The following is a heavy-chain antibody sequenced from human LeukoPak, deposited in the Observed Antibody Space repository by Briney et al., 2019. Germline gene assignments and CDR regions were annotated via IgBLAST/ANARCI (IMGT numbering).Heavy chain of an antibody. CDR2: ISTYNGNT. D-gene: IGHD2-2*01. V-gene: IGHV1-18*01. J-gene: IGHJ5*02. Sequence: ASVKVSCKASGYTFTSYGISWVRQAPGQGLEWMGWISTYNGNTNYAQNLQGRVTMTTDTSTSTVYMELRSLRSDDTAMYYCARGSGGSSASCYGCWVDPWGQGTLVTVSS. CDR1: GYTFTSYG. CDR3: ARGSGGSSASCYGCWVDP.